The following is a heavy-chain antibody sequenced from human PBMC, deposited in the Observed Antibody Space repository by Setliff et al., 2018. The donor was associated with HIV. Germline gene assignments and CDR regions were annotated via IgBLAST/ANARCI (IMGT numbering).Heavy chain of an antibody. CDR3: ATKGWNAYKAFDY. J-gene: IGHJ4*02. CDR2: ITQSGTT. D-gene: IGHD1-1*01. CDR1: GGSLNGFY. Sequence: SETLSLTCAFYGGSLNGFYWGWIRQSPGKGLEWIGQITQSGTTNYNPSLRGRVTIALGTSKNHFSLNLRSVTAADTGFYYCATKGWNAYKAFDYWGQGTLVTVSS. V-gene: IGHV4-34*01.